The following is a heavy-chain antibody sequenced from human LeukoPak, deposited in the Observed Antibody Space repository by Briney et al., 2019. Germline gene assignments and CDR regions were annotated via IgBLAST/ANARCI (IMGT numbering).Heavy chain of an antibody. D-gene: IGHD3-10*02. CDR3: AELGITMIGGV. CDR1: GFIFSSYW. V-gene: IGHV3-7*01. J-gene: IGHJ6*04. CDR2: IKQDGSEK. Sequence: GGSLRLSCAASGFIFSSYWMSWVRQAPGKGLEWVANIKQDGSEKYYVDSVKGRFTVSRDNAKKSLLLQMNSLRAEDTAVYYCAELGITMIGGVWGKGTTVTISS.